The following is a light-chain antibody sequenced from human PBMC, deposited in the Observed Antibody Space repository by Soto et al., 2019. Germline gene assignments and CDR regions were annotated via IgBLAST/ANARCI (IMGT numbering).Light chain of an antibody. CDR3: QQYISLWT. V-gene: IGKV1-5*01. CDR1: QSISSW. J-gene: IGKJ1*01. CDR2: DAS. Sequence: DIQMTQSPSTLSASVGDRVTITCRASQSISSWLAWYQQKPGKAPKLLIYDASSLESGVPSRFSGSGSGTEFTLTISSLQPDDFATYYCQQYISLWTIGQGTKVEIK.